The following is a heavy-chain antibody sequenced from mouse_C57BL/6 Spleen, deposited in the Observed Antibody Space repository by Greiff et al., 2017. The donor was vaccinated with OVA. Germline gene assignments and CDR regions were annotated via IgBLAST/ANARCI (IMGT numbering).Heavy chain of an antibody. J-gene: IGHJ2*01. CDR2: IYPGDGDT. Sequence: VQLQQSGPELVKPGASAKISCKASGYAFSSSWMNWVKQRPGKGLEWIGRIYPGDGDTNYNGKFKGKATLTADKSSSTAYMQLSSLTSEDSAVYFCAQGLRRNYFDYWGQGTTLTVSS. D-gene: IGHD2-2*01. CDR3: AQGLRRNYFDY. V-gene: IGHV1-82*01. CDR1: GYAFSSSW.